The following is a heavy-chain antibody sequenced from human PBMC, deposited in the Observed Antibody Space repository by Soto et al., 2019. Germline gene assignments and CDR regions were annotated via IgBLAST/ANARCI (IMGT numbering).Heavy chain of an antibody. CDR1: GFTFSSYA. CDR3: ARAGRRADTRYQYFDY. CDR2: ISYDGSDK. D-gene: IGHD2-2*01. Sequence: GGSLRLSCAASGFTFSSYAMHWVRQAPGKGLEWVAVISYDGSDKYYADSVKGRFTISRDNSKNTLYLQMNSLSAEDTAGYYCARAGRRADTRYQYFDYWGQGTLVTVSS. J-gene: IGHJ4*02. V-gene: IGHV3-30-3*01.